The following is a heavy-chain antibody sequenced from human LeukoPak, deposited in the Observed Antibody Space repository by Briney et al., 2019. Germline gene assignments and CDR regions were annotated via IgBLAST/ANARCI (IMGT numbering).Heavy chain of an antibody. CDR2: INPNSGGT. Sequence: ASVKVSCKASGYTFTGNYMHWVRQVPGQGLEWMGWINPNSGGTNYAQKFQGRVTMTRDTSISTAYMELSRLRSDDTAVYYCAREGFWRDLGDYWGQGTLVTVSS. V-gene: IGHV1-2*02. CDR3: AREGFWRDLGDY. D-gene: IGHD3-3*01. CDR1: GYTFTGNY. J-gene: IGHJ4*02.